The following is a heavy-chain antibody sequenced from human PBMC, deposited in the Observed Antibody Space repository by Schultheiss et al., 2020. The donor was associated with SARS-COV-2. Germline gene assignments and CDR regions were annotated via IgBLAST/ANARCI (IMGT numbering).Heavy chain of an antibody. J-gene: IGHJ6*03. CDR3: ARRPEDLGYYYYYMDV. D-gene: IGHD2-15*01. CDR1: GGSFSGYY. Sequence: SQTLSLTCAVYGGSFSGYYWSWIRQPPGKGLEWIGYIYYSGSTYYNPSLKSRVTISVDTSKNQFSLKLSSVTAADTAVYYCARRPEDLGYYYYYMDVWGKGTTVTVSS. CDR2: IYYSGST. V-gene: IGHV4-34*01.